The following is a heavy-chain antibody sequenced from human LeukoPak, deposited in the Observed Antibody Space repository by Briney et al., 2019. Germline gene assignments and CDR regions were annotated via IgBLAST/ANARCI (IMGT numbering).Heavy chain of an antibody. Sequence: SETLSLTCTVSGGSITHYYWSWIRQPPGKGLEWIGYIFYSGSTNYNPSLKSRVTISVDTSKNQFSLKLSSVTAADTAVYYCARLTVPQGEYCSGGSCYSLYYFDYWGQGTLVTVSS. J-gene: IGHJ4*02. CDR2: IFYSGST. D-gene: IGHD2-15*01. V-gene: IGHV4-59*08. CDR3: ARLTVPQGEYCSGGSCYSLYYFDY. CDR1: GGSITHYY.